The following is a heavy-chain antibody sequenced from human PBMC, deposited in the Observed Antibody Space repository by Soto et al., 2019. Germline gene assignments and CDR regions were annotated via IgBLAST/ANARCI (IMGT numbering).Heavy chain of an antibody. Sequence: SETLSLTCAVYGGSFSDYSWSWIRQPPGKGLAWIGEISHSGSSNYNPSLKSRVTISVDTSKNQFSLKLSSVTAADTAVYYCARGRKDYSSSWYVGWGQGTLVTVSS. CDR2: ISHSGSS. V-gene: IGHV4-34*01. CDR1: GGSFSDYS. D-gene: IGHD6-13*01. J-gene: IGHJ4*02. CDR3: ARGRKDYSSSWYVG.